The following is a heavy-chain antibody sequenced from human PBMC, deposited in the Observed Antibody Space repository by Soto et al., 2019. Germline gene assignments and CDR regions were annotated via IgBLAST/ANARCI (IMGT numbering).Heavy chain of an antibody. J-gene: IGHJ4*02. V-gene: IGHV4-30-4*01. Sequence: PSETLSLTCRVSGGSIGSGDYFWSWLRQPPGKGLEWIGYIYYSGSTPYGPSFESRVTLSVDTSKNQFSLNLRSVSAADTAVYYCARVAAGASRPFDYWGQGTRVTVSS. CDR1: GGSIGSGDYF. CDR3: ARVAAGASRPFDY. CDR2: IYYSGST. D-gene: IGHD6-13*01.